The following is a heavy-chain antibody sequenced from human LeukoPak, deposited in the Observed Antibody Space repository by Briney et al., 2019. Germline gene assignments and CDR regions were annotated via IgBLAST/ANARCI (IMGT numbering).Heavy chain of an antibody. J-gene: IGHJ4*02. D-gene: IGHD3-3*01. CDR2: ISGSGGST. CDR1: GFTFTSDA. CDR3: AKDYYDFWSALDS. V-gene: IGHV3-23*01. Sequence: GGSLRLSCAASGFTFTSDAMNWVRQAPGKGLEWVSAISGSGGSTYYADSVKGRFTISRDNSKNTLHLQMNSLRAEDTAVYYCAKDYYDFWSALDSWGQGTLVTVSS.